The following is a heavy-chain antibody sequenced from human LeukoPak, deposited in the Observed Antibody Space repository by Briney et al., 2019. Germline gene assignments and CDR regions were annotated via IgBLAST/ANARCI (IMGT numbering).Heavy chain of an antibody. D-gene: IGHD4-11*01. CDR2: ISGSAGKT. V-gene: IGHV3-23*01. Sequence: PGGSLRLSCAASGFTFSSYAMNWVRQAPGKGLEWVSSISGSAGKTYYADSVKGRFTISRDNSKNTLYLQMNSLRVEDTALYYCATPPTVTTINFWGQGTLVTVSS. CDR3: ATPPTVTTINF. J-gene: IGHJ4*02. CDR1: GFTFSSYA.